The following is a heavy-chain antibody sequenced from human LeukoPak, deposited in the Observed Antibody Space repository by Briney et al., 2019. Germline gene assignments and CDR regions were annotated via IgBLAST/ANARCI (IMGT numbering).Heavy chain of an antibody. Sequence: ASVKVSCKASGYTFTNYAMNWVRQAPGQGLEWMGWINPNTGNPTYAQGFTGRVVFSVDTPVSTTYLQLSSLKAEDTAVYYCARGDTAMDYFDYWGQGTLVTVSS. CDR2: INPNTGNP. J-gene: IGHJ4*02. V-gene: IGHV7-4-1*02. CDR1: GYTFTNYA. CDR3: ARGDTAMDYFDY. D-gene: IGHD5-18*01.